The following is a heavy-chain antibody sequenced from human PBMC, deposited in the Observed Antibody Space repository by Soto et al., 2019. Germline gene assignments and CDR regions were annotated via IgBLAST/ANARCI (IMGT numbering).Heavy chain of an antibody. CDR1: GYTFTNYG. D-gene: IGHD1-1*01. J-gene: IGHJ4*02. V-gene: IGHV1-18*01. Sequence: QVQLVQSGPEVKKPGASVKVSCKASGYTFTNYGITWVRQAPGQVLEWMGWISAYNGNTNYAQHLQGGVTFPTDTATTTAYMEVRSLTSDHTAVDYCARDGHGNDLDYWGQGTLVTVSS. CDR3: ARDGHGNDLDY. CDR2: ISAYNGNT.